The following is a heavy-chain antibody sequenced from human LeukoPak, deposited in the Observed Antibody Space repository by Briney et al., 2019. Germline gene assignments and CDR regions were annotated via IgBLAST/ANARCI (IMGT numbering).Heavy chain of an antibody. J-gene: IGHJ6*03. CDR3: ARTDTRYYYYMDV. CDR1: GASINTINYY. Sequence: SETLSLTCTVSGASINTINYYWDWLRQPPGKAPEWIGSFYSGGSAYYSPSLKSRVTISSDTSTNHFSLRLTSVTAADTAVYYCARTDTRYYYYMDVWGKGTTVTISS. V-gene: IGHV4-39*02. D-gene: IGHD5-18*01. CDR2: FYSGGSA.